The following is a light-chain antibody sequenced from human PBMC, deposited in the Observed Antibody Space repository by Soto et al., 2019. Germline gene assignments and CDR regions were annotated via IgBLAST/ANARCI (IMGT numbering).Light chain of an antibody. J-gene: IGKJ5*01. Sequence: EIVMTQSPATLSVSPGERATLSCRASQSVSSNLAWYQQKPGQAPRLLIYDASNRATGIPARFSGSWSGTDFTLTISTLEPEDFAVYYCQQRSNWPTITFGLGTRLEIK. CDR1: QSVSSN. V-gene: IGKV3-11*01. CDR2: DAS. CDR3: QQRSNWPTIT.